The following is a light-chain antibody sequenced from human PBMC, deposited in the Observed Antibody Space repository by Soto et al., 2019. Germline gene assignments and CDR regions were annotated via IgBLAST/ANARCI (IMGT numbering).Light chain of an antibody. CDR1: RSNIESND. CDR3: AAWDDSLTGWV. CDR2: RND. V-gene: IGLV1-47*01. Sequence: QSVLTQPPSASGTPGQRVTISCSGSRSNIESNDVYWYHQLPGTAPKLLIYRNDQRPSGVPARFSGSRSGTSASLAISGLRSDAEADYYCAAWDDSLTGWVFGGGTKLTVL. J-gene: IGLJ3*02.